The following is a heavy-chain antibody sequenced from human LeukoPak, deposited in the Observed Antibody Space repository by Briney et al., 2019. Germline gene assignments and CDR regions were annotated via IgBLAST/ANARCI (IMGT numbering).Heavy chain of an antibody. J-gene: IGHJ4*02. D-gene: IGHD2-2*01. Sequence: PGRSLRLSCAASGFMFGNHAMSWVRQAPGKGLEWVSAISLSGDNAYYADSVKGRFTISRDNSKNTLSLQMNSLRAENTAVYYCASYSTRNYWGQGTLVTVSS. V-gene: IGHV3-23*01. CDR2: ISLSGDNA. CDR1: GFMFGNHA. CDR3: ASYSTRNY.